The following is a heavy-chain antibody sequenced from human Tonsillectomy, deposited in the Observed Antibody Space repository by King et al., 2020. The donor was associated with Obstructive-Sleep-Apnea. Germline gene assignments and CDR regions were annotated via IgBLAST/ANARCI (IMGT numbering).Heavy chain of an antibody. Sequence: VQLVESGGGLVQPGGSLRLSCAASGFTFSSYWMHWVRQAPGKGLGWVSRINSDGSSTSYADSVKGRFTISRDNAKNTLYLQMNSLRAEDTAVYYCAREFISDYSSGWAPSYWGQGTLVTVSS. CDR2: INSDGSST. D-gene: IGHD6-19*01. CDR1: GFTFSSYW. J-gene: IGHJ4*02. V-gene: IGHV3-74*01. CDR3: AREFISDYSSGWAPSY.